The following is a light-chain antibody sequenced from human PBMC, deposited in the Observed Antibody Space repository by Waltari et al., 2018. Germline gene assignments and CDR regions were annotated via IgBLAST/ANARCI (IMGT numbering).Light chain of an antibody. Sequence: SALTQAPSASGSPGQSVTISCTGTSSDVGAYNYVSWYQHHPGKGPKVIIYEVNKRPSGVPERFAGSKSGNTASLTVSGLQAEDEADYYCSSYAGSNNFVFGTGTTVTVL. CDR2: EVN. CDR1: SSDVGAYNY. J-gene: IGLJ1*01. V-gene: IGLV2-8*01. CDR3: SSYAGSNNFV.